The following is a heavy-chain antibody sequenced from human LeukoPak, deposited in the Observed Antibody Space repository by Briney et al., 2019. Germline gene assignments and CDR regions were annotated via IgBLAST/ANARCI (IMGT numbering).Heavy chain of an antibody. D-gene: IGHD4-17*01. CDR1: GGSISSYY. J-gene: IGHJ3*02. Sequence: SETLSLTCTVSGGSISSYYWSWIRQPPGKGLEWIGYICYSGSTNYNPSLKSRVTISVDTSKNQFSLKLSSVTAADTAVYYCARHDYGDYSGVASAFDIWGQGTMVTVSS. CDR2: ICYSGST. CDR3: ARHDYGDYSGVASAFDI. V-gene: IGHV4-59*08.